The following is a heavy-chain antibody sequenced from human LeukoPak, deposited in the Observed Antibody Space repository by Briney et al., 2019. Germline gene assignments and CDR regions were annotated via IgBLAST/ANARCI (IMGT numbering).Heavy chain of an antibody. CDR2: IDASNGNT. CDR3: AREGYSSSWNYFDY. Sequence: GASVKVSCKASGYTFTTYGISWVRQAPGQGLEWMGWIDASNGNTNYAQKVQGRVTITTDTSTTTAYMELRSLGFDDTAVYYCAREGYSSSWNYFDYWGQGALVTVSS. J-gene: IGHJ4*02. D-gene: IGHD6-13*01. V-gene: IGHV1-18*01. CDR1: GYTFTTYG.